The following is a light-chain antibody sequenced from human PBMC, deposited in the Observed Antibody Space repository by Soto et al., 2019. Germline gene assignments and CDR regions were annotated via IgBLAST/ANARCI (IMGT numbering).Light chain of an antibody. V-gene: IGKV1-39*01. J-gene: IGKJ5*01. CDR2: AAS. CDR1: QNINNY. CDR3: QQAHSSPIT. Sequence: DIPMSQSPSSLSASVGDRVTITCRASQNINNYVNWYQQKPGKAPQLLIYAASSLQSGVPSRFSGSGSGAEFTLTISSLQPEDFAAYYCQQAHSSPITFGQGTRLDIK.